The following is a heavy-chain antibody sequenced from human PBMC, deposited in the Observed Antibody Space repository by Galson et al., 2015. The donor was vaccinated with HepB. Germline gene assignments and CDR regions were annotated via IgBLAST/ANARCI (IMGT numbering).Heavy chain of an antibody. D-gene: IGHD6-13*01. V-gene: IGHV4-4*02. Sequence: SETLSLTCAVSGGSISSNNWWSWVRQSPGKGLECIGEIYHGGSTSYNPSLKSRVTISVDKSKNQFSLKLSSVTAADTGVYFCARLYSTTWYVDYWGQGALVTVSS. CDR3: ARLYSTTWYVDY. CDR2: IYHGGST. J-gene: IGHJ4*02. CDR1: GGSISSNNW.